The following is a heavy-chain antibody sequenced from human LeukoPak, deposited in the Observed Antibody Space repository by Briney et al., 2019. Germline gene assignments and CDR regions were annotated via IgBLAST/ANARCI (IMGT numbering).Heavy chain of an antibody. D-gene: IGHD2-15*01. CDR1: GFTVSTNY. CDR2: ISSSSSYI. Sequence: GGSLRLSCAASGFTVSTNYMSWVRQAPGKGLEWVSSISSSSSYIYYADSVKGRFTISRDNAKNSLYLQMNSLRAEDTAVYYCAREGYCSGGSCCDYWGQGTLVTVSS. CDR3: AREGYCSGGSCCDY. V-gene: IGHV3-21*01. J-gene: IGHJ4*02.